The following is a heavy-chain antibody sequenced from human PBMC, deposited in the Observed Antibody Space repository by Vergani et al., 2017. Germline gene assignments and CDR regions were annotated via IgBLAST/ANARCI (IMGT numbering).Heavy chain of an antibody. CDR1: GGTFSSYA. V-gene: IGHV1-69*09. CDR3: ASGLYCTNGLCTPGVEY. CDR2: IIPILGIA. D-gene: IGHD2-8*01. Sequence: QLVQSGPEVKKPGTSVKVSCKASGGTFSSYAISWVRQAPGQGLEWMGRIIPILGIANYAQKFQGRVTITADKSTSTAYMELSSLRSEDTAVYYCASGLYCTNGLCTPGVEYWGQGTLVTVSS. J-gene: IGHJ4*02.